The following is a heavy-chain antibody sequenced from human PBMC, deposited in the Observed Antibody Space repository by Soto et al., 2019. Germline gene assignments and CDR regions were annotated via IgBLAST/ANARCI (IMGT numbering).Heavy chain of an antibody. V-gene: IGHV4-30-2*03. CDR3: ARRDKTVTLDY. Sequence: SETLSLTCAVSGGSVSSGGYSWSWIRQPPGKGLEWIGYIYYSGSTFYNPSLKSRVTISADSSKNQFSLKLTSVTAADTAVFYCARRDKTVTLDYWAQGTPVTGSS. CDR1: GGSVSSGGYS. D-gene: IGHD4-17*01. J-gene: IGHJ4*02. CDR2: IYYSGST.